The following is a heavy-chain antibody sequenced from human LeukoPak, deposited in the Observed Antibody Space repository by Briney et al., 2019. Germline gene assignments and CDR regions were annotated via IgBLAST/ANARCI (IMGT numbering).Heavy chain of an antibody. V-gene: IGHV4-31*03. CDR2: IYYSGST. J-gene: IGHJ4*02. CDR1: GGSISSGGYY. Sequence: SQTLSLTCTVSGGSISSGGYYWSWIRQHPGKGLEWIGYIYYSGSTYYNPSLKSRVTISVDTSKNQFSLKLSSVTAADTAVYYYARGGIAVAGPFDYWGQGTLVTVSS. D-gene: IGHD6-19*01. CDR3: ARGGIAVAGPFDY.